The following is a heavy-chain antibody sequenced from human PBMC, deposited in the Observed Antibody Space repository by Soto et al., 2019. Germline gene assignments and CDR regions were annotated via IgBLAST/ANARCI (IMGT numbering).Heavy chain of an antibody. CDR3: ARHSSIAARPDYYYGMDV. Sequence: GESLKISCKGSGYSFTSYWISWVRQMPGKGLEWVGRIDPSDSYTNYSPSFQGHVTISADKSISTAYLQWSSLKASDTAMYYCARHSSIAARPDYYYGMDVWGQGTTVTVSS. CDR1: GYSFTSYW. J-gene: IGHJ6*02. CDR2: IDPSDSYT. V-gene: IGHV5-10-1*01. D-gene: IGHD6-6*01.